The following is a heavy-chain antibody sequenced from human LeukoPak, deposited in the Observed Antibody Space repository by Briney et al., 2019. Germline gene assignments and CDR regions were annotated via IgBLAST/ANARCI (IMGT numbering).Heavy chain of an antibody. CDR2: ISGSGGST. Sequence: HAGGSLRLSCAASGLTFDDYAMHWVRQAPGKGLEWVSGISGSGGSTYYADSVKGRFTISRDNSKNTLYLQMNSLRAEDTAVYYCAKGHPSRRGYSYGYLITLSTASLDYWGQGTLVTVSS. V-gene: IGHV3-23*01. CDR3: AKGHPSRRGYSYGYLITLSTASLDY. CDR1: GLTFDDYA. J-gene: IGHJ4*02. D-gene: IGHD5-18*01.